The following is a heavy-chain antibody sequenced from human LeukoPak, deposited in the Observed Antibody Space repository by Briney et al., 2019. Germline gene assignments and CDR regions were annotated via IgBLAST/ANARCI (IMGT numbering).Heavy chain of an antibody. CDR3: AKGSTAFGSSWYGKAYYYMDV. V-gene: IGHV3-23*01. D-gene: IGHD2-15*01. J-gene: IGHJ6*03. CDR2: ISGSGAGT. CDR1: GFTFSAYA. Sequence: GGSLRLSCAASGFTFSAYAMSWVRLAPGKGLEWVSGISGSGAGTYYADSVKGRFTISRDNSKNTLDLQMNRLRAGDTAVYYCAKGSTAFGSSWYGKAYYYMDVWGKGTTVTVSS.